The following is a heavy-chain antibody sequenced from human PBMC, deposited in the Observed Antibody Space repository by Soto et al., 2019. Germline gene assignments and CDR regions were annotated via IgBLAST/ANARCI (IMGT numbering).Heavy chain of an antibody. J-gene: IGHJ5*02. CDR1: GYRFTSYW. CDR3: ARKDKSGYFNWFDP. Sequence: GESLKISCRTSGYRFTSYWIAWVRQMPGKGLEWMGIIFPSDSDTRYSPSFQGQVTISADRSASTVFLQWASLKASDTAVYFCARKDKSGYFNWFDPWGQGTLVTVSS. D-gene: IGHD3-22*01. CDR2: IFPSDSDT. V-gene: IGHV5-51*01.